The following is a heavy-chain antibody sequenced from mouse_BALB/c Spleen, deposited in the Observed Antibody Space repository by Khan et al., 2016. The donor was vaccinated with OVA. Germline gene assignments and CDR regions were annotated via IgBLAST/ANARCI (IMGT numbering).Heavy chain of an antibody. J-gene: IGHJ2*01. CDR3: ALMYDYGSGFDF. CDR1: GYSFADYN. V-gene: IGHV1S135*01. CDR2: IDPYNGIN. D-gene: IGHD1-1*01. Sequence: VQLKEAGPELAKPGASVKVSCKASGYSFADYNLFWVKQSHGKSLEWIGYIDPYNGINIYNKKFKGRATLTVDKSSNTAVMHLNSLTSEDSAVXYCALMYDYGSGFDFWGQGTTVTVSS.